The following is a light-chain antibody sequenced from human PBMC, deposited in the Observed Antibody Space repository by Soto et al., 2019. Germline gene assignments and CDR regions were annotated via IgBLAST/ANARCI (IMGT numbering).Light chain of an antibody. V-gene: IGKV3-15*01. Sequence: EAVMTHSLGAVSVSPGANVTLSCRASQSVGNNLAWHQQKPGQAPRLLIYGASTRATGFPARFSGSGSGTEFTLTISSLQSEDFAVYYCQQYNGWPITFGQGALLE. CDR2: GAS. CDR1: QSVGNN. J-gene: IGKJ5*01. CDR3: QQYNGWPIT.